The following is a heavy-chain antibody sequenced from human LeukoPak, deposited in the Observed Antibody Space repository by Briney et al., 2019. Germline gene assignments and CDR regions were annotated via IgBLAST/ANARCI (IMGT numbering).Heavy chain of an antibody. CDR1: GGSISSSSYY. V-gene: IGHV4-39*07. D-gene: IGHD2-2*01. CDR2: IYYSGST. Sequence: SETLSLTCTVSGGSISSSSYYWGWIRQPPGKGLEWIGSIYYSGSTYYNPSLKSRVTISVDTSKNQFSLKLSSVTAADTAVYYCASGRTDIVVVPATLRNYYFDYWGQGTLVTVSS. J-gene: IGHJ4*02. CDR3: ASGRTDIVVVPATLRNYYFDY.